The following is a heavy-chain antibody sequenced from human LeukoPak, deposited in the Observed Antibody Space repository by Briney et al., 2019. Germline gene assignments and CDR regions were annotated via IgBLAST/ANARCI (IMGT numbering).Heavy chain of an antibody. J-gene: IGHJ4*02. V-gene: IGHV4-31*03. D-gene: IGHD3-10*01. Sequence: PSQTLSLTCTVSGGSISSDGYNWIWHPPHPGLGLEGTMYNNGRGNTYSNPSLKSRVTIAVDTYKNQFCPKLSSVSAAGTAVYCCAISRSLWFGELLLGGFDWGGEGTLVTVP. CDR3: AISRSLWFGELLLGGFDW. CDR2: NNGRGNT. CDR1: GGSISSDGYN.